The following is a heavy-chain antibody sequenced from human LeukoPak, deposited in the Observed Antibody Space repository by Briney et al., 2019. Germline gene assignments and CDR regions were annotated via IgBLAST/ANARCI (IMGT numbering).Heavy chain of an antibody. CDR3: ASGIGAADIGNCDY. D-gene: IGHD6-13*01. J-gene: IGHJ4*02. CDR1: GYTLTELS. V-gene: IGHV1-24*01. CDR2: FDPEDGET. Sequence: ASVKVSCKVSGYTLTELSMHWVRQAPGKGLEWMGGFDPEDGETIYAQKFQGRVTMTADTSTDTAYMELSSLRSEDTAVYYCASGIGAADIGNCDYWGQGPLVTVTS.